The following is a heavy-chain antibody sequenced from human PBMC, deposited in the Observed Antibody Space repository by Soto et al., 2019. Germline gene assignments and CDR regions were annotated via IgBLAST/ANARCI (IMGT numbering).Heavy chain of an antibody. CDR2: INHSGST. V-gene: IGHV4-34*01. CDR3: ARTPKSVTIFGVVIHDAFDI. J-gene: IGHJ3*02. Sequence: QVQLQQWGAGLLKPSETLSLTCAVYGGSFSGYYWSWIRQPPGKGLEWIGEINHSGSTNYKPSLKSRVTISVDTSKNQFSLKLSSVTAADTAVYYCARTPKSVTIFGVVIHDAFDIWGQGTMVTVSS. D-gene: IGHD3-3*01. CDR1: GGSFSGYY.